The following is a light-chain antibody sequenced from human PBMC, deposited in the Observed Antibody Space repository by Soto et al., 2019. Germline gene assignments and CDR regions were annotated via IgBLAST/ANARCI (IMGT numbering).Light chain of an antibody. CDR3: QQYSSSPRT. Sequence: EIVLTQSPGILYLSPGDRATLSCRVSQTVISGFLAWYQQKVGQAPRLLIYDASNRATGVPDRFSGSGSGTDFSLTISRLEPEDFAVYHCQQYSSSPRTFGQGTRLEIK. V-gene: IGKV3-20*01. CDR1: QTVISGF. CDR2: DAS. J-gene: IGKJ5*01.